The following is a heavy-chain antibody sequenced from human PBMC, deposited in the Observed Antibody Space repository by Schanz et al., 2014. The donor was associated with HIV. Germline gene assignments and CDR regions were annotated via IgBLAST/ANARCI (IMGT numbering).Heavy chain of an antibody. CDR2: ISYDGSNK. J-gene: IGHJ4*02. Sequence: QVQLVEAGGGVVQPGRSLRLSCAASGFTFRNYGMHWVRQAPGKGLEWVAVISYDGSNKYYADSVKGRFTISRDNSKNTLYLQMNSLRAEDTAVYYCARAPSDFWMAYFDYWGQGTLVTVSS. V-gene: IGHV3-33*05. D-gene: IGHD3-3*01. CDR1: GFTFRNYG. CDR3: ARAPSDFWMAYFDY.